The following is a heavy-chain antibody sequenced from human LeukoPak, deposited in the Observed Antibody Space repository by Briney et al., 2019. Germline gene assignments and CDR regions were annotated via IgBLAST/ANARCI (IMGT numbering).Heavy chain of an antibody. CDR3: AKENYYGSGSYDY. CDR1: GFTFSSYG. V-gene: IGHV3-30*02. J-gene: IGHJ4*02. Sequence: GGSLRLSCAASGFTFSSYGMHWVRQAPGKGLEWVAFIRYDGSNKYYADSVKSRFTISRDNSKNTLYLQMNSLRAEDTAVYYCAKENYYGSGSYDYWGQGTLVTVSS. D-gene: IGHD3-10*01. CDR2: IRYDGSNK.